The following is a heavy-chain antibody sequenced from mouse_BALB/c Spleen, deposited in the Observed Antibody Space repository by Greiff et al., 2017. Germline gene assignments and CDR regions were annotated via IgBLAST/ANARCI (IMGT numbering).Heavy chain of an antibody. CDR3: AKITTATYYAMDY. CDR1: GYTFTDYW. V-gene: IGHV1-69*01. Sequence: QVQLQQPGAELVMPGASVKMSCKASGYTFTDYWMHWVKQRPGQGLEWIGAIDTSDSYTSYNQKFKGKATLTVDESSSTAYMQLSSLTSEDSAVYYCAKITTATYYAMDYWGQGTSVTVSS. D-gene: IGHD1-2*01. CDR2: IDTSDSYT. J-gene: IGHJ4*01.